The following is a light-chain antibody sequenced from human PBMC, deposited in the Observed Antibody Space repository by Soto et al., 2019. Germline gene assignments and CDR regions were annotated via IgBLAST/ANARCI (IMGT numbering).Light chain of an antibody. J-gene: IGLJ3*02. CDR1: SRYFGGYNY. V-gene: IGLV2-11*01. CDR2: DVD. CDR3: CSDAGSNTWV. Sequence: QSALTQPRSVSGSPGQSVSISCTGTSRYFGGYNYVSWYQQHPGKAPKLMIYDVDKRPSGVPDRFSGSKSGNTASLTISGLQAEDEADYDFCSDAGSNTWVFGGGTKLTVL.